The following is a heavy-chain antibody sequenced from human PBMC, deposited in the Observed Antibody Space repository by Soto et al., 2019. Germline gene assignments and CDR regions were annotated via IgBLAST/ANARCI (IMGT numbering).Heavy chain of an antibody. Sequence: XETLSLTCAVDGWSFSGYYWSWIRQPPGKGLEWIGEINHSGSTNYNPSLKSRVTISVDTSKNQFSLKLSSVTAADTAVYYCARARAYNWNYVYYYGMDVWGQGTTVTVSS. CDR1: GWSFSGYY. V-gene: IGHV4-34*01. D-gene: IGHD1-7*01. J-gene: IGHJ6*02. CDR3: ARARAYNWNYVYYYGMDV. CDR2: INHSGST.